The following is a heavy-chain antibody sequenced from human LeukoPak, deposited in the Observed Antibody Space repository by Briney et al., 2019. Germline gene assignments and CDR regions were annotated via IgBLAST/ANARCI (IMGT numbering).Heavy chain of an antibody. CDR2: IYYSGST. D-gene: IGHD2-15*01. V-gene: IGHV4-39*07. CDR3: ARYCSGGSCYFDY. Sequence: SETLSLTCTVSGGSISSSSYYWGWIRQPPRKGLEWIGSIYYSGSTYYNPSLKSRVTISVDTSKNQFSLKLSSVTAADTAVYYCARYCSGGSCYFDYWGQGTLVTVSS. CDR1: GGSISSSSYY. J-gene: IGHJ4*02.